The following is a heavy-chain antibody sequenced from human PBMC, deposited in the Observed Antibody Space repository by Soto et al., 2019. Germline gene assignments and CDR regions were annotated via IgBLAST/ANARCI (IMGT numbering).Heavy chain of an antibody. V-gene: IGHV3-23*01. CDR3: AKVKVVVPAAPLDLDY. D-gene: IGHD2-2*01. CDR1: GFTFSSYA. J-gene: IGHJ4*02. Sequence: EVQLLESGGGLVQPGGSLRLSCAASGFTFSSYAMSWVRQAPGKGLEWVSAISGSGGSTYYADSVKGRFTISRDNSKNTLYLQMNSLRAEDTAVYYCAKVKVVVPAAPLDLDYWGQGTLVTVSS. CDR2: ISGSGGST.